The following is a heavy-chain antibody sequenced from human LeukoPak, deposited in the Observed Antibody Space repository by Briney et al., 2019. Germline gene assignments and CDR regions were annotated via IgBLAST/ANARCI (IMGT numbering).Heavy chain of an antibody. CDR1: GFTFSSYA. J-gene: IGHJ4*02. CDR2: ISGSGGST. V-gene: IGHV3-23*01. D-gene: IGHD3-22*01. Sequence: GASLRLSCAASGFTFSSYAMSWVRQAPGKGLEWVSAISGSGGSTYYADSVKGRFTISRDNSKNTLYLQMNSLRAEDTAVYYCAKGPTYYYDSSGYFDYWGQGTLVTVPS. CDR3: AKGPTYYYDSSGYFDY.